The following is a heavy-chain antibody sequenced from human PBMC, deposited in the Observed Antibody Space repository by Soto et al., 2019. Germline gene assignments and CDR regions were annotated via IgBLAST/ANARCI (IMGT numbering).Heavy chain of an antibody. CDR2: ISGSGGST. CDR1: GFTFSSYA. D-gene: IGHD3-10*01. CDR3: AKDGLVGITMVRGVVLRPDY. Sequence: GGSRRLSCAASGFTFSSYAMSWVRQAPGKGLEWVSAISGSGGSTYYADSVKGRFTISRDNSKNTLYLQMNSLRAEDTAVYYCAKDGLVGITMVRGVVLRPDYWGQGTLVTVSS. V-gene: IGHV3-23*01. J-gene: IGHJ4*02.